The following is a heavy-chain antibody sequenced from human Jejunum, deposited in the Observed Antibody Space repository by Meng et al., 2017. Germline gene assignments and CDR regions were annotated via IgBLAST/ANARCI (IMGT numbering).Heavy chain of an antibody. J-gene: IGHJ5*02. CDR1: GGALRTGAYY. CDR3: ARLGITETIGGFDP. D-gene: IGHD1-7*01. Sequence: QLQESGPGLGKPSQTLSLTCTVSGGALRTGAYYWSWIRQHPGKGLEWIGYIYYTGSTFYNPSLKSRVSISLETSKNQFSLKVTSVTAADTAFYYCARLGITETIGGFDPWGQGILVTVSS. CDR2: IYYTGST. V-gene: IGHV4-31*03.